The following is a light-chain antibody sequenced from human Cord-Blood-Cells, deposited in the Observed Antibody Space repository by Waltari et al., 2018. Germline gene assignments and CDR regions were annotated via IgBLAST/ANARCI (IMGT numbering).Light chain of an antibody. Sequence: QSALTQAASVSGSPAQSITITCTGTGIHVWRHHLGSWYQPHPAKAPNLIIYEGSKRPSGVSNRFSGSKSGNTASLTISGLQAEDDADYYCCSYAGSSTYVFGTGTKVTVL. J-gene: IGLJ1*01. V-gene: IGLV2-23*01. CDR3: CSYAGSSTYV. CDR1: GIHVWRHHL. CDR2: EGS.